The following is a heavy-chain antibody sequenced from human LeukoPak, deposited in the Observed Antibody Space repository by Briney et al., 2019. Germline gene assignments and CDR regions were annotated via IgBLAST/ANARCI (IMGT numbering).Heavy chain of an antibody. CDR2: ISYDGSNE. J-gene: IGHJ4*02. Sequence: GRSLRLSCAASGFTFSRYGMHWVRQAPGRGLEWVAVISYDGSNEYYADSVKGRFTISRDNSKNTLYLQMNSLSVEDTAVYYCAKEDRRAAGTNSFNYWGRGTLVTVSS. CDR3: AKEDRRAAGTNSFNY. V-gene: IGHV3-30*18. D-gene: IGHD6-13*01. CDR1: GFTFSRYG.